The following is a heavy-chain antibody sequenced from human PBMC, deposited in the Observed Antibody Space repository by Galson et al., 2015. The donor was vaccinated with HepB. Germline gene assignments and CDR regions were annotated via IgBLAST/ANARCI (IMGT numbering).Heavy chain of an antibody. CDR2: INPNSGGT. D-gene: IGHD4-23*01. Sequence: SVKVSCKASGYTFTGYYMHWVRQAPGQGLEWMGWINPNSGGTNYAQKFQGRVTMTRDTSISTAYIELSRLTYDDTAVYYCARGRSTVITPGSSDYWGQGTLVTVSS. CDR1: GYTFTGYY. CDR3: ARGRSTVITPGSSDY. V-gene: IGHV1-2*02. J-gene: IGHJ4*02.